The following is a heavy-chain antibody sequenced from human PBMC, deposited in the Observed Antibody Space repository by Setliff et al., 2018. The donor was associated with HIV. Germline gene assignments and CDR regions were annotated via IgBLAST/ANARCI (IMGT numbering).Heavy chain of an antibody. Sequence: TGGSLRLSCAASGFTFSSYSMNWVRQAPGKGLEWVSSITSSSNYIYYADSVQGRFTISRDNAKNSLYLQMNSLRAEDTAMYYCARDRRRYDIVTLHYMDVWGKGTAVTVSS. V-gene: IGHV3-21*04. J-gene: IGHJ6*03. CDR3: ARDRRRYDIVTLHYMDV. D-gene: IGHD3-9*01. CDR2: ITSSSNYI. CDR1: GFTFSSYS.